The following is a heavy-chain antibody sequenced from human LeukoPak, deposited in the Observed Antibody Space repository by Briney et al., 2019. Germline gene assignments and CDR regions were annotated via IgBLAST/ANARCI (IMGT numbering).Heavy chain of an antibody. CDR2: ISGSGGST. V-gene: IGHV3-23*01. Sequence: ETLSLTCTVSGGSISSYYWSWVRQAPGKGLEWVSAISGSGGSTYYADSVKGRFTISRDNSKNTLYLQMNSLRAEDTAVYYCAKGQGGYNWYYFDYWGQGTLVTVSS. J-gene: IGHJ4*02. CDR3: AKGQGGYNWYYFDY. D-gene: IGHD5-24*01. CDR1: GGSISSYY.